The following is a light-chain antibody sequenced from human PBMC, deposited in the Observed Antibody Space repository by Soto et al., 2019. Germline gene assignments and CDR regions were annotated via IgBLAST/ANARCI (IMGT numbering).Light chain of an antibody. CDR1: QSVSNNY. Sequence: EIVLTQSPGTLSLSPGERATLSCRASQSVSNNYLAWYQQKPGQAPRLLISGASNRATGIPDRFSGSGSGTDFTLTISRLEPEDFAVYYCQQYGSLSWTFGQGTKVDIK. V-gene: IGKV3-20*01. CDR3: QQYGSLSWT. CDR2: GAS. J-gene: IGKJ1*01.